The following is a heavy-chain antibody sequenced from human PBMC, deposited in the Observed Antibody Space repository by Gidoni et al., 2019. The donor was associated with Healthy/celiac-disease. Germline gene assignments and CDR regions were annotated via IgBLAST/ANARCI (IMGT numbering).Heavy chain of an antibody. V-gene: IGHV1-69*04. CDR3: ARTYYYDSSGYYVLGELAFDI. CDR1: GGTFSSYA. J-gene: IGHJ3*02. Sequence: QVQLVQSGAEVKKPGSSVKVSCKASGGTFSSYAISWVRQAPGQGLEWMGRIIPILGIANYAQKFQGRVTITADKSTSTAYMELSSLRSEDTAVYYCARTYYYDSSGYYVLGELAFDIWGQGTMVTVSS. D-gene: IGHD3-22*01. CDR2: IIPILGIA.